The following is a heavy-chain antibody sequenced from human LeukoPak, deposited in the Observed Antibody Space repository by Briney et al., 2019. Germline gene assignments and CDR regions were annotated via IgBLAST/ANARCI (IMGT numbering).Heavy chain of an antibody. CDR3: ARGRGLTLSYHYFDY. J-gene: IGHJ4*02. V-gene: IGHV3-48*02. Sequence: PGGSLRLSCAASGFTFSPLGMNWVRQAPGRGLEWVAYISSYSSTTYYADSVKGRFTISRDNAKNSLYLQVNSLRDEDTAVYYCARGRGLTLSYHYFDYWGQGTLVTDSS. CDR1: GFTFSPLG. CDR2: ISSYSSTT. D-gene: IGHD3-10*01.